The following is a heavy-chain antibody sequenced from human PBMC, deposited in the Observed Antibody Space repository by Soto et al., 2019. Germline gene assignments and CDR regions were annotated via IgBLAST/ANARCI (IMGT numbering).Heavy chain of an antibody. CDR1: GGTFSSYA. V-gene: IGHV1-69*13. D-gene: IGHD2-15*01. Sequence: ASVKVSCKASGGTFSSYAISWVRQAPGQGLEWMGGIIPIFGTANYAQKFQGRVTITADESTSTAYMELSSLRSEDTAVYYCARVHCSGGSCYSSYYYYGMDVWGQGTTVTVSS. CDR3: ARVHCSGGSCYSSYYYYGMDV. CDR2: IIPIFGTA. J-gene: IGHJ6*02.